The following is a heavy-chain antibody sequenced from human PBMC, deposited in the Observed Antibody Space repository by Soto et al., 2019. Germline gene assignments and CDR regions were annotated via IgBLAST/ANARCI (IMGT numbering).Heavy chain of an antibody. CDR3: AKLDYGENAEYFQH. CDR1: GFIFSSYA. CDR2: ISGSGGST. J-gene: IGHJ1*01. D-gene: IGHD4-17*01. V-gene: IGHV3-23*01. Sequence: PGGSLRLSCAASGFIFSSYAMSWVRQAPGKGLEWVSAISGSGGSTYYADSVKGRFTISRDNSKNTLYLQMNSLRAEDTAVYYCAKLDYGENAEYFQHWGQGTLVTVSS.